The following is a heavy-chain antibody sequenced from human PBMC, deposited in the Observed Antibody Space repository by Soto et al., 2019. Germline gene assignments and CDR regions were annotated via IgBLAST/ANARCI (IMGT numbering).Heavy chain of an antibody. CDR2: ISYDGSNK. Sequence: GWSLRLSCAASGFTFSSYGMHWVRQAPGKGLEWVAVISYDGSNKYYADSVKGRFTISRDNSKNTLYLQMNSLRAEDTAVYYCAKYRVAGKSKAPFDYWGQGTLVTVSS. J-gene: IGHJ4*02. V-gene: IGHV3-30*18. D-gene: IGHD6-19*01. CDR1: GFTFSSYG. CDR3: AKYRVAGKSKAPFDY.